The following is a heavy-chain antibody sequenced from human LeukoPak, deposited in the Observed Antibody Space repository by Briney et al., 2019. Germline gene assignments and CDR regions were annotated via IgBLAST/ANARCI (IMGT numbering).Heavy chain of an antibody. CDR1: GGSFSGYY. J-gene: IGHJ6*03. D-gene: IGHD2-2*02. CDR3: ARAVCSSSSCYKAYYMDV. CDR2: INHSGGT. Sequence: PSETPSLTCAVYGGSFSGYYWSWIRQPPGKGLEWIGEINHSGGTNYNLSLKSRVTISVDTSKNQISLKMRSVTAADTAVYYCARAVCSSSSCYKAYYMDVWGKGTTVTVSS. V-gene: IGHV4-34*01.